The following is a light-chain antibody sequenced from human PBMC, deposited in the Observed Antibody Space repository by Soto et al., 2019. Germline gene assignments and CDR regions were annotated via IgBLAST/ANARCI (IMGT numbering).Light chain of an antibody. Sequence: IQLTQSPSSLSASVGDRVTITCRASQDISTYLNWYQQKPGKAPKLLIYDASNLETGVPSRFSGSGSGTDFTFTISSLQPEDIATYYCQQYDNLPLTFGGGTKVDIK. J-gene: IGKJ4*01. CDR3: QQYDNLPLT. CDR2: DAS. CDR1: QDISTY. V-gene: IGKV1-33*01.